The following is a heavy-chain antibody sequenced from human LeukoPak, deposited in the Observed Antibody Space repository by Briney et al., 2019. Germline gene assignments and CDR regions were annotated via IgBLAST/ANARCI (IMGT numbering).Heavy chain of an antibody. CDR1: GGTFSSYA. V-gene: IGHV1-69*05. J-gene: IGHJ4*02. CDR3: AREADYGGNSWAGF. CDR2: IVPIFGTA. D-gene: IGHD4-23*01. Sequence: SVKVSCKASGGTFSSYAISWVRQAPGQGLEWMGGIVPIFGTANYAQKFQGRVAITTDESTTTAYTELSSLTSEDTAVYYCAREADYGGNSWAGFWGQGTLVTVSS.